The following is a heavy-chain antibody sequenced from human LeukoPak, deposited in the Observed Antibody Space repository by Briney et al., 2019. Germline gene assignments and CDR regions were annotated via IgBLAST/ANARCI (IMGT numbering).Heavy chain of an antibody. CDR3: AREYCSSTSCYYYYYYYMDV. CDR2: ISGSGGST. Sequence: PGGSLRLSCAASGFTFSNVWMSWVHQAPGKGLEWVSAISGSGGSTYYADSVKGRFTISRDNSKNTLYLQMNSLRAEDTALYHCAREYCSSTSCYYYYYYYMDVWGKGTTVTVSS. D-gene: IGHD2-2*01. V-gene: IGHV3-23*01. J-gene: IGHJ6*03. CDR1: GFTFSNVW.